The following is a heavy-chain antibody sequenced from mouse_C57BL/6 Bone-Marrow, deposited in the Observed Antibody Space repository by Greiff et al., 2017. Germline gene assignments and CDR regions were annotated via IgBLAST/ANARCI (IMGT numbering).Heavy chain of an antibody. CDR2: IYPGDGDT. D-gene: IGHD1-1*01. Sequence: VQLQQSGPELVKPGASVKISCKASGYAFSSSWMNWVKQRPGKGLEWIGRIYPGDGDTNYNGKFKGKATLTADKSSSTAYLQLSRLTSEDSAVYFFSPRAYGSYWGQGTTLTVSS. CDR3: SPRAYGSY. J-gene: IGHJ2*01. V-gene: IGHV1-82*01. CDR1: GYAFSSSW.